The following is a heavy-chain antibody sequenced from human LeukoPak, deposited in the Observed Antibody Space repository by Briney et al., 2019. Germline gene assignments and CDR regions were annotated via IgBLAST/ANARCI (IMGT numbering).Heavy chain of an antibody. D-gene: IGHD2-21*02. CDR3: ARVASRPHLYCGADCYSGDY. CDR1: GYTFTSYD. Sequence: ASVKVSCKASGYTFTSYDINWVRQATGQGLEWMGWMNPNSGNTGYAQKFQGRVTMTRNTSISTAYMELSSLRSEDTAVYYCARVASRPHLYCGADCYSGDYWGQGTLVTVSS. V-gene: IGHV1-8*01. J-gene: IGHJ4*02. CDR2: MNPNSGNT.